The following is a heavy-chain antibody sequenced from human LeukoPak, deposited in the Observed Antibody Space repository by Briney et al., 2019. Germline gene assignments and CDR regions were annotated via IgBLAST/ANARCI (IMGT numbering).Heavy chain of an antibody. CDR3: TRELTVNEGLYSYVHYMDV. Sequence: SETLSLTCTVSGASLTSYSYNWLRQSPGKGLEWIGSISYFGNTNYDSSLRSRVTISVDTSKNQLSLRLTSVTAAGTATYYCTRELTVNEGLYSYVHYMDVWGKGTTVTVSS. D-gene: IGHD2-15*01. CDR1: GASLTSYS. J-gene: IGHJ6*03. V-gene: IGHV4-59*01. CDR2: ISYFGNT.